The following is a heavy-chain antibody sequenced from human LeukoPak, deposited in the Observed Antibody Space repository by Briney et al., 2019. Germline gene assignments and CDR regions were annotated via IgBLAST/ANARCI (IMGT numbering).Heavy chain of an antibody. J-gene: IGHJ4*02. CDR2: INPNSGGT. V-gene: IGHV1-2*02. CDR1: GYTFTGYY. Sequence: ASVTVSCKASGYTFTGYYMHWVRQAPGQGLEWMGWINPNSGGTNYALKFQGRVTMTRDTSISTAYMELTRLRSVDTAVYYCARASTPRVIASFDYWGQGSLVTVSS. D-gene: IGHD2-21*01. CDR3: ARASTPRVIASFDY.